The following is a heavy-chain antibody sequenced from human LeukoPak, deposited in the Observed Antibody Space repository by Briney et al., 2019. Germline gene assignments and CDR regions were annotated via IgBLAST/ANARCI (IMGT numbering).Heavy chain of an antibody. CDR2: ISPYNGNT. D-gene: IGHD6-19*01. J-gene: IGHJ4*02. V-gene: IGHV1-18*01. Sequence: ASVKVSCKASGYDFTSVGITWVRQAPGQGLEWMGWISPYNGNTRYVQKLQGRVTMTKDTSKSTAYMELRSLRLDDTAVSYCARAGEGSGWYFDYWGQGTLVTVSS. CDR1: GYDFTSVG. CDR3: ARAGEGSGWYFDY.